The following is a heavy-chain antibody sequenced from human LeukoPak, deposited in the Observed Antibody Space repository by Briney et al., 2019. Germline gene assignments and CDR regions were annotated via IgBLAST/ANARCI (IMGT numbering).Heavy chain of an antibody. V-gene: IGHV3-21*01. CDR2: IGSSSSYI. J-gene: IGHJ6*03. D-gene: IGHD6-6*01. Sequence: GGSLRLSCAASGFTFSSYSMNWVRQAPGKGLEWVSSIGSSSSYIYYADSVKGRFTISRDNAKNSLYLQMNSLRAEDTAVYYCAREYSSSSGYYYYYMDVWGKGTTVTVSS. CDR1: GFTFSSYS. CDR3: AREYSSSSGYYYYYMDV.